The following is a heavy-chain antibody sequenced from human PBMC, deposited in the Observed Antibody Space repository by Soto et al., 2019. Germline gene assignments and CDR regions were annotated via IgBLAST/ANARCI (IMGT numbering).Heavy chain of an antibody. CDR3: ARTYYYGSGSGTNFDY. J-gene: IGHJ4*02. CDR2: ISTNGGAT. Sequence: AGGSLRLSCAASGFYFSTYAMHWVRQAPGKGLEYVASISTNGGATYYAKSVQGRFTISRDNSKNTLYLQMGSLRAEDMAVYYCARTYYYGSGSGTNFDYWGQGSLVTVS. V-gene: IGHV3-64*01. CDR1: GFYFSTYA. D-gene: IGHD3-10*01.